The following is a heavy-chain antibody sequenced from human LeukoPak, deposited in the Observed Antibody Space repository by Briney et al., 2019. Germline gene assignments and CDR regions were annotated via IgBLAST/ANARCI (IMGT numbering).Heavy chain of an antibody. CDR3: AKDSSGFDY. J-gene: IGHJ4*02. CDR2: ISSSGGST. Sequence: GGSLRLSCAASGFTFSSSAMNWVRQAPGKGLEWVSAISSSGGSTHYADSVKGRFTISRDNSKNTLYLQMNSLRAEDTAVYYCAKDSSGFDYWGQGTLVTVSS. V-gene: IGHV3-23*01. CDR1: GFTFSSSA. D-gene: IGHD3-22*01.